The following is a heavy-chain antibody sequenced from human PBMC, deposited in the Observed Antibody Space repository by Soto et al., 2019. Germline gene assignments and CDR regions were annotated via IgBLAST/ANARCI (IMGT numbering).Heavy chain of an antibody. CDR1: GFTFSSYA. V-gene: IGHV3-30-3*01. D-gene: IGHD1-26*01. J-gene: IGHJ4*02. CDR3: ARDRTVGATSSGFDY. Sequence: QVQLVESGGGVVQPGRSLRLSCAASGFTFSSYAMHWVRQAPGKGLEWVAVISYDGSNKYYADSVKGRFTISRDNSKITLYLQMNSLRAEDTAVYYCARDRTVGATSSGFDYWGQGTMVTVSS. CDR2: ISYDGSNK.